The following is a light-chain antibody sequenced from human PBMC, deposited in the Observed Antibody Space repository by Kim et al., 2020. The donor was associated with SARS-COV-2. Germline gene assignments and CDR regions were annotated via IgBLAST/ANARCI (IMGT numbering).Light chain of an antibody. CDR3: QQYNNYVWT. J-gene: IGKJ1*01. CDR2: DAS. CDR1: QSVDSW. V-gene: IGKV1-5*01. Sequence: DIQMTQSPSTLSASVGDIVTITCRASQSVDSWLAWYQQKPGKAPDLLIYDASTLESGVPSRFSGSGSGTEFTLTISSLQPDDFATYYCQQYNNYVWTFGQGTKVEIK.